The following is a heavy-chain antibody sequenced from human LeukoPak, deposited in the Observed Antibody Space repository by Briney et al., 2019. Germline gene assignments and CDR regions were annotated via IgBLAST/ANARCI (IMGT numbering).Heavy chain of an antibody. CDR3: ARGHIVATIPYYFDY. CDR1: GYTFTGYY. J-gene: IGHJ4*02. D-gene: IGHD5-12*01. V-gene: IGHV1-18*04. Sequence: ASVKVSCKASGYTFTGYYMHWVRQAPGQGLEWMGWISAYNGNTNYAQKLQGRVTMTTDTSTSTAYMELRSLRSDDTAVYYCARGHIVATIPYYFDYWGQGTLVTVSS. CDR2: ISAYNGNT.